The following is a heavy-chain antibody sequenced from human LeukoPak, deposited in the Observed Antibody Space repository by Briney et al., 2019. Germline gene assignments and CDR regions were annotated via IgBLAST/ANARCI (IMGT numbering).Heavy chain of an antibody. Sequence: PGGSLRLSCAASGFTFSSYSMNWVRQATGKGLEWVSAIGTAGDTYYPGSVKGRFTISRENAKNSLYLQMNSLRAGDTAVYYCARGIGGSYPGDYWGQGTLVTVSS. D-gene: IGHD1-26*01. CDR3: ARGIGGSYPGDY. J-gene: IGHJ4*02. CDR1: GFTFSSYS. CDR2: IGTAGDT. V-gene: IGHV3-13*01.